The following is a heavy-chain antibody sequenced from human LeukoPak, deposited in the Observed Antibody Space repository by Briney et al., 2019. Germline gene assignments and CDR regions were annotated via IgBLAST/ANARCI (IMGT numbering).Heavy chain of an antibody. D-gene: IGHD3-9*01. CDR2: INPNSGGS. J-gene: IGHJ5*02. CDR3: ARGRNLDLLLVA. Sequence: GSVKVSCKASGYTFTDYYMHWVRQAPGQGLEWMGWINPNSGGSNFAQKFQGRVTMTRDTSIRRAYVELSRLRSDDTAVYYCARGRNLDLLLVAWGQRTLVTLSS. V-gene: IGHV1-2*02. CDR1: GYTFTDYY.